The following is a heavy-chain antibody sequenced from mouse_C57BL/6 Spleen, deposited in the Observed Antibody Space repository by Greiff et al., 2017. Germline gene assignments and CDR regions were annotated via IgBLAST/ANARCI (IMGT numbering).Heavy chain of an antibody. D-gene: IGHD4-1*01. CDR1: GYTFTSYW. CDR3: ARWDVDAMDD. J-gene: IGHJ4*01. V-gene: IGHV1-64*01. CDR2: LLPNSGST. Sequence: QVQLQQPGAELVKPGASVKLSCKASGYTFTSYWMHWVKQRPGQGLEWIGMLLPNSGSTNYNEKFKSKATLAVDKSSSTAYMQLSSLTSEDSAVYYCARWDVDAMDDWGQGTSVTVSS.